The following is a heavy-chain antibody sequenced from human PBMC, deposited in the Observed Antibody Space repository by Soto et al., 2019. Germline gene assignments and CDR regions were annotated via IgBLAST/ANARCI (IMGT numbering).Heavy chain of an antibody. CDR3: ARAPKVSGSSQTRPDF. CDR2: ISQSGNT. Sequence: SETLSLTCSIYSGSFSGYYWSWIRQPPGKGLEWIGEISQSGNTNYSPSLKSRVSISIDTSKKQFSLNLASVSAADTAVYYCARAPKVSGSSQTRPDFWGQGTLVT. J-gene: IGHJ4*02. D-gene: IGHD6-6*01. CDR1: SGSFSGYY. V-gene: IGHV4-34*01.